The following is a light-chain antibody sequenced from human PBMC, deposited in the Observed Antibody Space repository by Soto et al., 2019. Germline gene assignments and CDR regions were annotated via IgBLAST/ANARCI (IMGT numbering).Light chain of an antibody. CDR2: DVS. Sequence: QSVLTQPASVSGSPGQSITISCTGTSSDVGGYNYVSWYQQHPGKAPKLMIYDVSNRPSGVSDHFSGSKSDNTASLTISGLQTEDEADYYCSSYTTTSTLIFGGGTKLTVL. V-gene: IGLV2-14*01. J-gene: IGLJ2*01. CDR1: SSDVGGYNY. CDR3: SSYTTTSTLI.